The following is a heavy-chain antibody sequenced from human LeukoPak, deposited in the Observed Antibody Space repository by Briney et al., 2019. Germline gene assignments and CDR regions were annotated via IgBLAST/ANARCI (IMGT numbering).Heavy chain of an antibody. CDR2: INPNSGET. D-gene: IGHD2-21*01. CDR3: AASGGDD. Sequence: ASVKVSCKAYGYTSTAYYMHWVRQAPGQGLGWMGWINPNSGETKYAQKFLGRVTLTRDTSINTAYMEMSSLTSDDTAVYYCAASGGDDWGQGTLVTVST. CDR1: GYTSTAYY. V-gene: IGHV1-2*02. J-gene: IGHJ4*02.